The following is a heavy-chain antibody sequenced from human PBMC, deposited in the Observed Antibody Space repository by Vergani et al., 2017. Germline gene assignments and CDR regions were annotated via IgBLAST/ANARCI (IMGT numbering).Heavy chain of an antibody. CDR3: ALGLGSGQITGTEFDY. CDR1: GYTFTSYD. Sequence: QVQLVQSGAEVKKPGASVKVSCKASGYTFTSYDINWVRQATGQGLEWRGWMNPNSGNTGYAQKLQGRVTMTRNTSIITAYMELSSLRSEDTAGYYWALGLGSGQITGTEFDYWGQGTLVTVSS. V-gene: IGHV1-8*01. CDR2: MNPNSGNT. J-gene: IGHJ4*02. D-gene: IGHD1-20*01.